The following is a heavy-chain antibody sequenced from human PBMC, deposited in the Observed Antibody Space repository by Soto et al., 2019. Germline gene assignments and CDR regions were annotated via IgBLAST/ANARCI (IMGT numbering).Heavy chain of an antibody. CDR1: GDSISSVDYF. Sequence: SETLSLTCSVSGDSISSVDYFWAWIRQPPGQALEYIGYIYKSATTYYNPSFESRVAISLDTSKSQFSLNVTSVTAADTAVYFGARGRYCITGRCFPHWLDSCGQGTLVTVSA. D-gene: IGHD1-20*01. J-gene: IGHJ5*01. CDR3: ARGRYCITGRCFPHWLDS. V-gene: IGHV4-30-4*01. CDR2: IYKSATT.